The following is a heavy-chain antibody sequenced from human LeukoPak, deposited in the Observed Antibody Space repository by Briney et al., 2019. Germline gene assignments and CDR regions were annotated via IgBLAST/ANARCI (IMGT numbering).Heavy chain of an antibody. CDR3: AKDWRGYRNGADD. CDR2: ISSSSSPI. J-gene: IGHJ4*02. Sequence: GGSLRLSCAASGFTFSSYSMNWVSQAPGGGLGWVSYISSSSSPIYYADSVQGRFTVSRDNAKNSLYLQMNSLRDEDTAVYYCAKDWRGYRNGADDWGQGTLVTVSS. D-gene: IGHD5-18*01. CDR1: GFTFSSYS. V-gene: IGHV3-48*02.